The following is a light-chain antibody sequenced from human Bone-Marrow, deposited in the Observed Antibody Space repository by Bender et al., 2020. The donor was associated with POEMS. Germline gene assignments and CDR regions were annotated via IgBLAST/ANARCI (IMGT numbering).Light chain of an antibody. CDR3: CSYVGSSTFYV. Sequence: QSALTQPASVSGSPGQSVTIPCTEASGDVATLNRVSWYQHHPDKAPQLIIYEVDKRPPGVSHRFSGSQSGNTASLTISGLQAEDEADYYCCSYVGSSTFYVFGSGTKVTVL. CDR2: EVD. J-gene: IGLJ1*01. CDR1: SGDVATLNR. V-gene: IGLV2-23*02.